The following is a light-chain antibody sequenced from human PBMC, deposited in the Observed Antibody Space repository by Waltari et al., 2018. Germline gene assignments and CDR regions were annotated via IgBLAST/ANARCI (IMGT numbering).Light chain of an antibody. CDR2: EVS. Sequence: QSALAQPASVSGSPGQSIAISCTGTSSDLGNYNYVSLYQQHPGKAPKLLRYEVSDRPSGVSRRFSGSKSGNKATLTISGLQADDEADYYCSSYTNRATLRVFGTGTKVTVL. J-gene: IGLJ1*01. CDR1: SSDLGNYNY. CDR3: SSYTNRATLRV. V-gene: IGLV2-14*01.